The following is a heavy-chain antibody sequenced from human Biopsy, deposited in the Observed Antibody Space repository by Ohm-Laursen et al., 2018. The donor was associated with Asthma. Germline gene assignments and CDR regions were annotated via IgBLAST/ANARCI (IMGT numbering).Heavy chain of an antibody. J-gene: IGHJ3*01. CDR3: ARAYYDFLTGQVKDVFGV. CDR1: GYNFISFA. D-gene: IGHD3-9*01. CDR2: GNTGNGDT. V-gene: IGHV1-3*04. Sequence: GPSVTVSYQASGYNFISFAIHWARQAPGQRLEWMGWGNTGNGDTKYSQKFQGRVTITRDTSASTAYMELRSLRSEDTATYYCARAYYDFLTGQVKDVFGVWGQGTMVTVSS.